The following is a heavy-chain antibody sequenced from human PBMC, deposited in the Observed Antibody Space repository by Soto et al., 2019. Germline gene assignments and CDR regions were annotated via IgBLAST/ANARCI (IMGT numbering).Heavy chain of an antibody. D-gene: IGHD3-16*01. CDR1: GFAFSDYA. Sequence: PGGSLRLSCAASGFAFSDYAMTWVRQAPGKGLEWVSDISGGDGATHYADSVKGRFTISRDDSKNTLYLQMDSLRAEDAAVYYCAKGRTFFDFWGQGTLVTVSS. V-gene: IGHV3-23*01. CDR3: AKGRTFFDF. J-gene: IGHJ4*02. CDR2: ISGGDGAT.